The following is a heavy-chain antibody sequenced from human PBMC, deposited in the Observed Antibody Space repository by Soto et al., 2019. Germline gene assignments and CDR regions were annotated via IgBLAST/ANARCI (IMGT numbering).Heavy chain of an antibody. V-gene: IGHV4-59*01. CDR1: GGSISLYY. J-gene: IGHJ6*02. Sequence: QVQLQESGPGLVKPSETLSLTCTVSGGSISLYYWSWIRQPPGKGLEWIGYIYSNGSTTNNPSLKRRVSISLGPTKKQFSLKLSSVTAADTAVYYCARDGGEIWNNHYYYSVMDVWGHGTTVPVSS. CDR3: ARDGGEIWNNHYYYSVMDV. CDR2: IYSNGST. D-gene: IGHD1-1*01.